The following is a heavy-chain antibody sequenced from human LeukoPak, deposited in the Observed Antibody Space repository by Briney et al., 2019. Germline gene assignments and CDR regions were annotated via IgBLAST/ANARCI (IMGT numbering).Heavy chain of an antibody. CDR3: AKDYVGQVPDAFDI. J-gene: IGHJ3*02. V-gene: IGHV3-23*01. CDR2: ISSSGDST. CDR1: GFTFSTYA. D-gene: IGHD1-26*01. Sequence: GGSLRLSCAASGFTFSTYAMSWVRQAPGKGLEWVSAISSSGDSTYYADSVKGRFTISRDNSKNTLYVHMNSLRAEDTAIYYCAKDYVGQVPDAFDIWGQGTMVTVSS.